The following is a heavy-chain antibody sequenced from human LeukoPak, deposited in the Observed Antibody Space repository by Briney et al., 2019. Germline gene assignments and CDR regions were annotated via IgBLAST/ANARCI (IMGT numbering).Heavy chain of an antibody. D-gene: IGHD2-2*01. Sequence: GESLKISCKGSGYSFTSYWIGWARQMPGKGLEWMGIIYPGDSDTRYSPSFQGQVTISADKSISTAYLQWSSLKASDTAMYYCARSRAYCSSTSCPLDYMDVWGKGTTVTVSS. J-gene: IGHJ6*03. CDR3: ARSRAYCSSTSCPLDYMDV. CDR1: GYSFTSYW. V-gene: IGHV5-51*01. CDR2: IYPGDSDT.